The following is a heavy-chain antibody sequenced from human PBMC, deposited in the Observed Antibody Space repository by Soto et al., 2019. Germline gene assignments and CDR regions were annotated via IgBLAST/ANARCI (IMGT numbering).Heavy chain of an antibody. CDR2: INAGNGNT. V-gene: IGHV1-3*01. D-gene: IGHD3-10*01. CDR3: ATDAPLLFAELSYYYYGLDV. Sequence: ASVKVSCKASGYTFTSYAMHWVRQATGQRLEWMGWINAGNGNTKYSQKFQGRVTITRDTSASTDYMELRSLRSQDTAVYYCATDAPLLFAELSYYYYGLDVWCRGTTVAISS. CDR1: GYTFTSYA. J-gene: IGHJ6*02.